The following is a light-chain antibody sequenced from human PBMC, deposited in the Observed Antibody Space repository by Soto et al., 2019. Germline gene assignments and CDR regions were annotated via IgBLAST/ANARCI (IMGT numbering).Light chain of an antibody. CDR3: CSYADTYVE. V-gene: IGLV2-11*01. Sequence: QSALTQPRSVSGSPGQSVAISCTGISNYIGPYNYVSWYQQHPGKAPKLIIYDVDKRPSGVPYRFSGSKSGDTASLTISGLQPDDEADYYCCSYADTYVELGXGTKLTVL. CDR1: SNYIGPYNY. CDR2: DVD. J-gene: IGLJ2*01.